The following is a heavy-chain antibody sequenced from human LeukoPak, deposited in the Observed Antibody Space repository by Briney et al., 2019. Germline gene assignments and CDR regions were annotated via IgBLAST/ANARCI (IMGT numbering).Heavy chain of an antibody. CDR3: AKDRDTAMASNPPDY. J-gene: IGHJ4*02. Sequence: ASVKVSCKASGGTFSSYAMSWVRQAPRKGLEWVSAISGSGGSTYHADSVKGRFTISRDNSKNTLYLQMNSLRAEDTAVYYCAKDRDTAMASNPPDYWGQGTLVTVSS. CDR2: ISGSGGST. CDR1: GGTFSSYA. D-gene: IGHD5-18*01. V-gene: IGHV3-23*01.